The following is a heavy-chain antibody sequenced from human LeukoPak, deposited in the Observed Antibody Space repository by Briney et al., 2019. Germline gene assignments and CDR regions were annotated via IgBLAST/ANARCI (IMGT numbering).Heavy chain of an antibody. D-gene: IGHD3-3*01. Sequence: GGSLRLSCAASGFTFSSYAMTWVRQAPGKGLVWVSSIIDSGGSTFYADSVKGRFTISRDNSKNTLYLQMNSLRAEDTAVYYCVKDSPLIWNGMDVWGQGTTVTVSS. V-gene: IGHV3-23*01. CDR3: VKDSPLIWNGMDV. CDR1: GFTFSSYA. CDR2: IIDSGGST. J-gene: IGHJ6*02.